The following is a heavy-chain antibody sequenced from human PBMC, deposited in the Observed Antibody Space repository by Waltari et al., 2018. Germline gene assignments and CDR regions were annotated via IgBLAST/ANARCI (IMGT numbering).Heavy chain of an antibody. CDR2: IRFDGYHK. CDR3: ARDPYYHGSGSHHNGGGYFDN. CDR1: GFIFSNYG. J-gene: IGHJ4*02. D-gene: IGHD3-10*01. V-gene: IGHV3-30*02. Sequence: QVQLMESGGGVVQPGGSLRLSCVASGFIFSNYGMHWVRQTPGQGLGLEWVSFIRFDGYHKYYEDSVKGRFTISRDDSKNTLYLQMDSLRAGDTAVYYCARDPYYHGSGSHHNGGGYFDNWGQGSLVTVSS.